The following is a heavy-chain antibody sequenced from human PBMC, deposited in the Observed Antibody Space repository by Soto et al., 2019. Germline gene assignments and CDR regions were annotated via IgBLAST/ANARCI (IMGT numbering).Heavy chain of an antibody. J-gene: IGHJ5*02. V-gene: IGHV4-59*08. D-gene: IGHD3-10*01. CDR2: IYYSGST. CDR3: ARRNYYVSVNWFDP. CDR1: GGSISSYY. Sequence: QVQLQESGPGLVKPSETLSLTCTVSGGSISSYYWSWIRQPPGKGLEWLGYIYYSGSTNYNPSLKSRVTISVDTSKNQFSLKLSSVTAADMAVYYCARRNYYVSVNWFDPWGQGTLVTVSS.